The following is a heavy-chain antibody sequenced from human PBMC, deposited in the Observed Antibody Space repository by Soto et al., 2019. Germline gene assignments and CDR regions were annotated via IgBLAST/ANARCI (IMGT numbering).Heavy chain of an antibody. CDR3: ARAADLFYDTSGYYRALFDY. Sequence: PSETLSLTCAVSGGSIGSGDYSWSWVRQPPGKGLEWIGYIYHSGSTYFNPSLKSRVAMSVDGSKNQFALRLISVTAADTAVYYSARAADLFYDTSGYYRALFDYWGQGIPVTVSS. V-gene: IGHV4-30-2*01. CDR2: IYHSGST. D-gene: IGHD3-22*01. J-gene: IGHJ4*02. CDR1: GGSIGSGDYS.